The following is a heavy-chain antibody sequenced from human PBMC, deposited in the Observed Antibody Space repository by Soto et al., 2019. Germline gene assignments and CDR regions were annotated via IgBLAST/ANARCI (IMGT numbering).Heavy chain of an antibody. J-gene: IGHJ4*02. CDR1: GFTFSSYA. D-gene: IGHD5-12*01. V-gene: IGHV3-23*01. CDR2: ISGSGGST. Sequence: GGSLRLSCAASGFTFSSYAMSWVRQAPGKGLEWVSAISGSGGSTYYADSVKGRFTISRDSSKNTLYLQMNSLRAEDTAVYYCAKFINSGYTFDYWGQGTLVPSPQ. CDR3: AKFINSGYTFDY.